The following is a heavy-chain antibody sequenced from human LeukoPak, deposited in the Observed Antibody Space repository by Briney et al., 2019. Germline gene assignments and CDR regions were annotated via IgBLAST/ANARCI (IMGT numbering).Heavy chain of an antibody. V-gene: IGHV3-23*01. CDR3: AKDFLVQIAAAGTEY. CDR1: GFSFSGYW. Sequence: PGGTLRLSCTASGFSFSGYWMSWVRQAPGKGLEWVSAISGSGGSTYYADSVKGRFTISRDNSKNTLYLQMNSLRAEDTAVYYCAKDFLVQIAAAGTEYWGQGTLVTVSS. CDR2: ISGSGGST. J-gene: IGHJ4*02. D-gene: IGHD6-13*01.